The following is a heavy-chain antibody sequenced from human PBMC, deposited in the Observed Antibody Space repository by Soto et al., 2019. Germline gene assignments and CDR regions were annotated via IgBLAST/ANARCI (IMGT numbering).Heavy chain of an antibody. CDR1: GFTFSNYA. J-gene: IGHJ4*02. V-gene: IGHV3-30-3*01. CDR3: ARDPLAVERPY. CDR2: ISYDGSNK. Sequence: QVQLVESGGGVVQPGRSLRLSCAASGFTFSNYAMHWVRQAQAKGLEWVAVISYDGSNKYYADSVKGRFTISRDNSKNTLYLQMNSLRAEDTAVYYCARDPLAVERPYWGQGTLVTVSS. D-gene: IGHD6-19*01.